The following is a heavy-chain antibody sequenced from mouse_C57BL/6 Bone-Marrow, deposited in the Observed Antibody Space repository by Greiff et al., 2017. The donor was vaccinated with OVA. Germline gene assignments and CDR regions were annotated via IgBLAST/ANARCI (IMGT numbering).Heavy chain of an antibody. V-gene: IGHV14-4*01. J-gene: IGHJ3*02. CDR3: TRTG. Sequence: EVQVVESGAELVRPGASVKLSCTASGFNFKDDYMHWVKQRPEQGLEWIGWLDPENGGTEYASKFQGKATITADTSSNTAYLQLSSLASEDTAVDYCTRTGWGQGTLVTVSA. CDR1: GFNFKDDY. CDR2: LDPENGGT.